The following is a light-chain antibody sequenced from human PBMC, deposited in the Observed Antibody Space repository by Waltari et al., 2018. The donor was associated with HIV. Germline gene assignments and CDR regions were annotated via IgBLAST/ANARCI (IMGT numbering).Light chain of an antibody. J-gene: IGLJ3*02. Sequence: QSALTQPASVSGSPGQSITISCTGTSSDLRIYNSGSWYHHHPGQAPTGIIYYVSNLLSGFVSRFAGSISTNTASLTISGLQAEDEAVYFCASYISSSSPEFGGGTKVTVL. CDR1: SSDLRIYNS. CDR3: ASYISSSSPE. V-gene: IGLV2-14*03. CDR2: YVS.